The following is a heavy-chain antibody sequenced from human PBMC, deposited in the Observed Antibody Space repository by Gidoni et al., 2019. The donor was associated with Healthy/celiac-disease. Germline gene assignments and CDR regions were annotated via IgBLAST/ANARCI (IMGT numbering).Heavy chain of an antibody. J-gene: IGHJ5*02. CDR3: ARCGQKYYDSSGYSGWFDP. CDR1: GSTFPSYG. V-gene: IGHV1-18*04. CDR2: ISAYNGNT. D-gene: IGHD3-22*01. Sequence: QVQLVQSGAEVKKPGASVKVSCKASGSTFPSYGISWVRQAPGQGLEWMGWISAYNGNTNYAQKLQGRVTMTTDTSTSTAYMELRSLRSDDTAVYYCARCGQKYYDSSGYSGWFDPWGQGTLVTVSS.